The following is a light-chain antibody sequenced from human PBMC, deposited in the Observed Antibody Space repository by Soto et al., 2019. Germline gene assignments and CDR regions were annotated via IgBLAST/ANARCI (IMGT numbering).Light chain of an antibody. CDR2: EVS. J-gene: IGLJ1*01. CDR1: SSDVGAYNY. V-gene: IGLV2-14*01. Sequence: QSDLTPPASVSGSPGQSITIACTGTSSDVGAYNYVSWFQQHPGKAPTLIISEVSNRPSGVSNRFSGSKSGNAASLTISGLQAEDEADYFCFSFTTDWTHVFGTGTKVTVL. CDR3: FSFTTDWTHV.